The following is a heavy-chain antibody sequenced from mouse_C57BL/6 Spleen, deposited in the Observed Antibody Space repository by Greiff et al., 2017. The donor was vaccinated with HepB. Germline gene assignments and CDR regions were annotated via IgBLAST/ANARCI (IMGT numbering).Heavy chain of an antibody. J-gene: IGHJ4*01. CDR3: ARGHGSSSDYAMDY. CDR1: GYTFTSYT. D-gene: IGHD1-1*01. V-gene: IGHV1-4*01. CDR2: INPRGGYT. Sequence: QVHVKQSGAELARPGASVKMSCKASGYTFTSYTMHWVKQRPGQGLEWIGYINPRGGYTKYNQKFKDKATLTADKSSSTAYMQLSSLTSEDSAVYYCARGHGSSSDYAMDYWGQGTSVTVSS.